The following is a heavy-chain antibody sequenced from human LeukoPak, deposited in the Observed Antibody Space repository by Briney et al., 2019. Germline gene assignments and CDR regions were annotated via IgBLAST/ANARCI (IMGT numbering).Heavy chain of an antibody. V-gene: IGHV4-34*12. D-gene: IGHD6-13*01. CDR3: ARGPAAVHP. J-gene: IGHJ5*02. CDR1: GYSLTNHY. CDR2: VLHTGST. Sequence: TETLSLTCAVHGYSLTNHYWIWIRQPPGKGLEWIAEVLHTGSTNCNPSFKSRVTVSVDTSKNQFFLNLTSVTAADTAVYYCARGPAAVHPWGRGILVTVSS.